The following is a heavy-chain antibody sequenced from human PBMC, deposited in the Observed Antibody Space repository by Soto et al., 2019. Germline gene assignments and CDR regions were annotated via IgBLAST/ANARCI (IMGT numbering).Heavy chain of an antibody. CDR3: ARDGSSTANWLDP. Sequence: RSLTFTVSGASLHIGGYYWAWIRQNPGKGLEWIGYIYYTGVTYYNPSLGSRVNISVDTSKNQFSLELTSVTAADTAVYYCARDGSSTANWLDPWGPGILFTVSS. J-gene: IGHJ5*02. CDR2: IYYTGVT. V-gene: IGHV4-31*03. CDR1: GASLHIGGYY. D-gene: IGHD2-2*01.